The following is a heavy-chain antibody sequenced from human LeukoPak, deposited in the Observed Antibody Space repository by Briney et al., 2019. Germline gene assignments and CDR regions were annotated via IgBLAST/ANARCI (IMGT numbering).Heavy chain of an antibody. CDR3: ANDYRSGSFHDF. V-gene: IGHV3-23*01. D-gene: IGHD3-10*01. CDR1: GFAFSSYA. CDR2: ISRRDDYT. J-gene: IGHJ4*02. Sequence: SGGSLRLSCAASGFAFSSYAMSWVRQPPGKGLECFSVISRRDDYTYYADSVKGRFTISRDNSKNTLYLQMNTLRAEDTAVYYCANDYRSGSFHDFWGQGTLVTVSS.